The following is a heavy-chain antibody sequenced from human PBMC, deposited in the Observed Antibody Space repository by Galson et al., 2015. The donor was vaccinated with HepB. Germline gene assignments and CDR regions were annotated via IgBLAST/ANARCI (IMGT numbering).Heavy chain of an antibody. CDR3: ARELAAAGGLDY. CDR2: ISSGSSYR. D-gene: IGHD6-13*01. V-gene: IGHV3-21*01. CDR1: GFSFISYN. Sequence: SLRLSCAASGFSFISYNMNWVRQAPGKGLEWVSSISSGSSYRYYRDSMKGRFTISRDNAKNSLYLQMDSLRAEDTAVYYCARELAAAGGLDYWGQGTLVTVSS. J-gene: IGHJ4*02.